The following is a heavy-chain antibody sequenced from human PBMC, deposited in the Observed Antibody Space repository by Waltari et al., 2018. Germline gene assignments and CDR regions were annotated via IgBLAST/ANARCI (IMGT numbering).Heavy chain of an antibody. Sequence: EVQVVESGGGLAKPGGSLRLSCVVSGFSFNVAWMSWVRQTPGKGLEWVGRIKSKTAGGTVDYATPVKGRFTISRDDSKNTVYLQMSSLNTDDTAMYYCTTGGGRNGMGVWGQGTTVTVSS. V-gene: IGHV3-15*01. CDR3: TTGGGRNGMGV. J-gene: IGHJ6*02. CDR2: IKSKTAGGTV. D-gene: IGHD3-16*01. CDR1: GFSFNVAW.